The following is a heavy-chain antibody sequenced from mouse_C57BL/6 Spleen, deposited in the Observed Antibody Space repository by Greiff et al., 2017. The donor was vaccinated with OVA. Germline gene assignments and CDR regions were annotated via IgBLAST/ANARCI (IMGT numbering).Heavy chain of an antibody. J-gene: IGHJ1*03. CDR3: ARSLPPLRYFEG. CDR2: IDPSDSYI. D-gene: IGHD6-2*01. Sequence: QVQLQQPGAELVMPGASVKLSCKASGYTFTSYWMHWVKQRPGQGLEWIGEIDPSDSYINYNQKFKGKSTSTVDKSSSTAYMQLSSLTSEDSAVYYCARSLPPLRYFEGWGTGTTVSVSS. CDR1: GYTFTSYW. V-gene: IGHV1-69*01.